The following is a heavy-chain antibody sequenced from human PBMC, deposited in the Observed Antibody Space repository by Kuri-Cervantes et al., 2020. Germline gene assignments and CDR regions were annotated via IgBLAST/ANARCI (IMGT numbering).Heavy chain of an antibody. V-gene: IGHV3-30*03. Sequence: GESLKISCAASGFTFSSYGMHWVRQAPGKGLEWVAVISYDGSNKYYADSVKGRFTISRDNSKNTLYLQMNSLRAEDTAVYYCARDLDDYVWGSYRLALDYWGQGTRVTGCS. CDR3: ARDLDDYVWGSYRLALDY. CDR2: ISYDGSNK. CDR1: GFTFSSYG. J-gene: IGHJ4*02. D-gene: IGHD3-16*02.